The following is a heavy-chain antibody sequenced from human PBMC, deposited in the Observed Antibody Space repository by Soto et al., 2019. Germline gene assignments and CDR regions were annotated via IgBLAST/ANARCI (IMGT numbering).Heavy chain of an antibody. J-gene: IGHJ5*02. Sequence: GASVKVSCKASGYTFTGYYMHWVRQAPGQGLEWMGWINPNSGGTNYAQKFQGWVTMTRDTSISTAYMELSRLRSDDTAVYYCARGVTGTSLWFDPWGQGPLVTVSS. CDR3: ARGVTGTSLWFDP. D-gene: IGHD1-7*01. CDR2: INPNSGGT. V-gene: IGHV1-2*04. CDR1: GYTFTGYY.